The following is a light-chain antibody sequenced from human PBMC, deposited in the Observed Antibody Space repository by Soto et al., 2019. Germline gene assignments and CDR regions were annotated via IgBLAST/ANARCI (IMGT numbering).Light chain of an antibody. Sequence: QSVLTQPPSVSGAPGQRVTISCTGRSSNIGAGYDVQWYQQLPGTAPKLLIYGNNNRPSGVPDRFSGSKSGTSASLAITGRQAEDEADYYCQSYDSSLSGVFGGGTKLTVL. CDR2: GNN. V-gene: IGLV1-40*01. CDR1: SSNIGAGYD. CDR3: QSYDSSLSGV. J-gene: IGLJ3*02.